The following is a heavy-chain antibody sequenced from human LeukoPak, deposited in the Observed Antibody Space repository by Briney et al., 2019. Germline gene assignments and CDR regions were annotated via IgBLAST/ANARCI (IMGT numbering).Heavy chain of an antibody. V-gene: IGHV4-34*01. J-gene: IGHJ5*02. Sequence: SETLSLTCAVYGGSFSGYYWSWIRQPPGKGLEWIGEINHSGSTNHNPSLKSRVTISVDTSKNQLSLKLSSVTAADTAVYYCARGQDRLPVAGDNWFDPWGQGTLVTVSS. CDR2: INHSGST. D-gene: IGHD6-19*01. CDR1: GGSFSGYY. CDR3: ARGQDRLPVAGDNWFDP.